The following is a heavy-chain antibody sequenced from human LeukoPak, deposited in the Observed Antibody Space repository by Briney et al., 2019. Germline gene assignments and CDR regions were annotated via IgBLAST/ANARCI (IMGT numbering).Heavy chain of an antibody. J-gene: IGHJ5*02. D-gene: IGHD3-3*01. V-gene: IGHV5-51*01. Sequence: GESLKISCKGSGYSFTSYWIGWVRQMPGKGLEWMGIIYPGNSDTRYSPSFQGQVTISADKSISTAYLQWSSLKASDTTMYYCARGVFWSGYYNWFDPWGQGTLVTVSS. CDR2: IYPGNSDT. CDR1: GYSFTSYW. CDR3: ARGVFWSGYYNWFDP.